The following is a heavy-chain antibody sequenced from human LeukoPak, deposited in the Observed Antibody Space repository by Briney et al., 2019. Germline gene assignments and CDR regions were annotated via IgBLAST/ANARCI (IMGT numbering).Heavy chain of an antibody. CDR2: ISYDGSNK. Sequence: GGSLRLSCAASGFTFSSYAMHWVRQAPGKGLEWVAVISYDGSNKYYADSVKGRFTISRDNSKNTLYLQMNSLRAEDTAVYYCAVGGDDWYYDFWSGYRNFDYWGQGTLVTVPS. CDR1: GFTFSSYA. CDR3: AVGGDDWYYDFWSGYRNFDY. J-gene: IGHJ4*02. D-gene: IGHD3-3*01. V-gene: IGHV3-30-3*01.